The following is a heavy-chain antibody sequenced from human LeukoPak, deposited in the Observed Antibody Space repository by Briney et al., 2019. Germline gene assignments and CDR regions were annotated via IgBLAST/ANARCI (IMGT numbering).Heavy chain of an antibody. J-gene: IGHJ4*02. Sequence: SGGSLRLSCAASGFTFSDYYMSWIRQAPGKGLEWVSHISSSGSTIYYADSVKGRFTISRGNAKNSLYLQMNSLRAEDTAVYYCASHVDTAMVSDYFDYWGQGTLVTVSS. CDR3: ASHVDTAMVSDYFDY. CDR1: GFTFSDYY. V-gene: IGHV3-11*01. D-gene: IGHD5-18*01. CDR2: ISSSGSTI.